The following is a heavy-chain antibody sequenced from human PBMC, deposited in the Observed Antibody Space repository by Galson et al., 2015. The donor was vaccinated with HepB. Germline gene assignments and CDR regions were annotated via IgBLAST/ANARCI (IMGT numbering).Heavy chain of an antibody. V-gene: IGHV1-18*01. CDR3: ARDEGPRGYSYGVFDY. Sequence: SVKVSCKASGYTFTSYGISWVRQAPGQGLEWMGWISAYNGNTNYAQKLQGRVTMTTDTSTSTAYMELRSLRSDDTAVYYCARDEGPRGYSYGVFDYWGQGTLVTVSS. D-gene: IGHD5-18*01. J-gene: IGHJ4*02. CDR1: GYTFTSYG. CDR2: ISAYNGNT.